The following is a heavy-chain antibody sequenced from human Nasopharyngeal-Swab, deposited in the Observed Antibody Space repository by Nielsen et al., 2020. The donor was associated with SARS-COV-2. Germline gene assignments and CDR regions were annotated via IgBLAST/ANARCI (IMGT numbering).Heavy chain of an antibody. Sequence: VKVSCKASAGTYSIYAISWVRQAPGHGPEWMGGIIPIFGTSNYAQKFQGRVTITADEFTSTAYMELSGLRSVDTAVYYCARMHCGGDCYSRGEDAFDLWGQGTPVTVSS. CDR3: ARMHCGGDCYSRGEDAFDL. J-gene: IGHJ3*01. CDR1: AGTYSIYA. V-gene: IGHV1-69*01. CDR2: IIPIFGTS. D-gene: IGHD2-21*02.